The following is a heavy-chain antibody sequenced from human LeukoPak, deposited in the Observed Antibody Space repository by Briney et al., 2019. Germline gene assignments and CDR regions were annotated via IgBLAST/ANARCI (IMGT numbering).Heavy chain of an antibody. CDR3: AREGAWYVSGSYSGYFYGMDV. CDR2: ISSSGGYI. J-gene: IGHJ6*02. V-gene: IGHV3-21*01. Sequence: GGSLRLSCAASGFAFSSFGMNWVRQAPGKGLDWVSSISSSGGYIYYADSVKGRFTISRDNAKNSLYLQMNSLRAEDTAVYYCAREGAWYVSGSYSGYFYGMDVWGQGTTVTVSS. CDR1: GFAFSSFG. D-gene: IGHD3-10*01.